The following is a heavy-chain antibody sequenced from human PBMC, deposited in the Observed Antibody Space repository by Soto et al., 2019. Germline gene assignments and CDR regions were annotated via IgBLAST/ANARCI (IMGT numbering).Heavy chain of an antibody. CDR2: ISWNSGSI. CDR1: GFTFDDYA. CDR3: AKDLGYDSIGY. V-gene: IGHV3-9*01. J-gene: IGHJ4*02. D-gene: IGHD3-22*01. Sequence: GGSLRLSCAASGFTFDDYAMHWVRQAPGKGLEWVSGISWNSGSIGYADSVKGRFTISRDNAKNSLYLQMNSLRAEDTAVYYCAKDLGYDSIGYWGQGTLVTVSS.